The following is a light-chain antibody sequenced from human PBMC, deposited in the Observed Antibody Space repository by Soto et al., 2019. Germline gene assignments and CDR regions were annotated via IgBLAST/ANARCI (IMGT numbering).Light chain of an antibody. J-gene: IGLJ1*01. V-gene: IGLV2-14*01. CDR1: SSDVGAYNY. CDR2: EVS. Sequence: QSALTQPASVSGSPGQSITISCTGTSSDVGAYNYVSWYQQHPGKAPKLIIYEVSNRPSGVSNRFSGSKSGNTASLTISGLQAEDEADYYCTSYTSKSTGVFGAGTKLTVL. CDR3: TSYTSKSTGV.